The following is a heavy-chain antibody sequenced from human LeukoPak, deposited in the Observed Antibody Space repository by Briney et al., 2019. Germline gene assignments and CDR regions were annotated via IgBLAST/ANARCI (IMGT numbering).Heavy chain of an antibody. CDR2: ISGSAGAT. Sequence: GGSLRLSCAASGFTLSSHAMRWVRQTPGKGLEWVSTISGSAGATLYADSVRGRFTISRDNSKNTLYLQMDSLKVEDTAIYYCTRRGGSDGWGDFDYWGQAILVTVSS. V-gene: IGHV3-23*01. D-gene: IGHD3-10*01. CDR1: GFTLSSHA. CDR3: TRRGGSDGWGDFDY. J-gene: IGHJ4*02.